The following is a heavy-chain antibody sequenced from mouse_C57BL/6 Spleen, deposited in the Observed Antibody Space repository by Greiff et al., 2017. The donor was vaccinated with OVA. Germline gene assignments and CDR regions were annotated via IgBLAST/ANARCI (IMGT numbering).Heavy chain of an antibody. CDR1: GYTFTSYW. Sequence: QVQLQQPGAELVKPGASVKLSCKASGYTFTSYWMHWVKQRPGQGLEWIGMIHPNSGSTNYNEKFKSKATLTVDKSSSTAYMQLSSLTSEDSAVYYCARTGRNPGGYFDVWGTGTTVTVSS. V-gene: IGHV1-64*01. CDR3: ARTGRNPGGYFDV. CDR2: IHPNSGST. J-gene: IGHJ1*03.